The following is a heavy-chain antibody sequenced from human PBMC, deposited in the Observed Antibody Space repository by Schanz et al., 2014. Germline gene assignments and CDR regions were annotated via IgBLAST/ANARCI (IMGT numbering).Heavy chain of an antibody. CDR3: ARLYCSTPGCYVSPNGFAKDY. CDR1: GGSFSGYY. V-gene: IGHV4-34*01. D-gene: IGHD2-2*01. Sequence: QVQLQQWGAGLLKPSETLSLTCAVSGGSFSGYYWSWIRQPPDTGLEWIGEINQSGDTNYNPSLKSRVPIQVDTSNNQFSQKLRSVTAADTAVYYCARLYCSTPGCYVSPNGFAKDYWGQGTLVTVSS. J-gene: IGHJ4*02. CDR2: INQSGDT.